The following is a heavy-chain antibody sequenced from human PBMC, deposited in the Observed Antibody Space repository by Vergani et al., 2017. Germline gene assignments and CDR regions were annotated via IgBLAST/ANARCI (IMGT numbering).Heavy chain of an antibody. J-gene: IGHJ3*02. CDR2: IYYSGST. CDR1: GRSISSYY. Sequence: QVQLQESGPGLVKPSETLSLTCTVSGRSISSYYWSWIRQPSGKGLEWIGYIYYSGSTNYNPSLKSRVTISVDTSKNQFSLKLSSVTAADTAVYYCARNPYCGGDCYSDAFDIWGQGTMVTVSS. V-gene: IGHV4-59*01. D-gene: IGHD2-21*02. CDR3: ARNPYCGGDCYSDAFDI.